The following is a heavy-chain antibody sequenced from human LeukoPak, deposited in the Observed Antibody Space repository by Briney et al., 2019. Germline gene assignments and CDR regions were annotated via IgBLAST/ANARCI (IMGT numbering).Heavy chain of an antibody. Sequence: GGSLRLSCAASGFTFSSYSMSWVRQAPGKGLEWVSHISSSSSTIYYADSVKGRFTISRDNSKNTLYLQMNTLRAEDTAVYYCAKDVYSYDPGGPNIDYWGQGTLVTVSS. V-gene: IGHV3-48*01. CDR3: AKDVYSYDPGGPNIDY. J-gene: IGHJ4*02. CDR2: ISSSSSTI. CDR1: GFTFSSYS. D-gene: IGHD5-18*01.